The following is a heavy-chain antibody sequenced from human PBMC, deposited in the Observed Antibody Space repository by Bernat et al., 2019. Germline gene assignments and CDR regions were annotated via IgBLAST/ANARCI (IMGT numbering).Heavy chain of an antibody. CDR2: IIPIFGTA. CDR3: ARDSRQNDY. CDR1: GYTLTELS. J-gene: IGHJ4*02. Sequence: QVQLVQSGAEVKKPGASVKVSCKVSGYTLTELSMHWVRQAPGQGLEWMGGIIPIFGTANYAQKFQGRVTITADESTSTAYMELSSLRSEDTAVYYCARDSRQNDYWGQGTLVTVSS. V-gene: IGHV1-69*13.